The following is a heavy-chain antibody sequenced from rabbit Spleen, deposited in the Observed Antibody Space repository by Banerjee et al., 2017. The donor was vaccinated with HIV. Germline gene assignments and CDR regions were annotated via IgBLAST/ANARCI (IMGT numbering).Heavy chain of an antibody. Sequence: QEQLEESGGGLVQPEGSLTLTCTASGFSFSSSYWMSWVRRAPGKGLELIACIYGGSAGHIYYASWAKGRFTISKTSSTTVTLQMTSLTAADTATYFCARLVDGGKNFNLWGQGTLVTVS. CDR2: IYGGSAGHI. V-gene: IGHV1S45*01. D-gene: IGHD4-2*01. CDR3: ARLVDGGKNFNL. CDR1: GFSFSSSYW. J-gene: IGHJ4*01.